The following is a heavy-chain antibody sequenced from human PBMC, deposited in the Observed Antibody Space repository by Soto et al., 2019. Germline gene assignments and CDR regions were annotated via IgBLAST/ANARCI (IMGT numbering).Heavy chain of an antibody. CDR2: ISYDGSNK. D-gene: IGHD3-10*01. CDR1: GFTFSSYG. CDR3: AKVHGWFGELSRMDV. J-gene: IGHJ6*02. V-gene: IGHV3-30*18. Sequence: QVQLVESGGGVVQPGRSLRLSCAASGFTFSSYGMHWVRQAPGKGLEWVAVISYDGSNKYYADSVKGRFTISRDNSKNTLYLQMNSLRAEDTAVYYCAKVHGWFGELSRMDVWGQGTTVTVSS.